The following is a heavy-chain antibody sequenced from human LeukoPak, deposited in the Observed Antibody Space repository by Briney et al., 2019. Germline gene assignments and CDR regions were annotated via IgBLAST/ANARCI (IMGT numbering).Heavy chain of an antibody. V-gene: IGHV4-34*01. J-gene: IGHJ6*02. CDR2: INHSGST. CDR1: GGSFSGYY. CDR3: ARGRVATRSYYYGMDV. D-gene: IGHD5-12*01. Sequence: PSETLSLTCAVYGGSFSGYYWSWIRQPPGKGLEWIGEINHSGSTNYNPSLKSRVTISVDTSKNQFSLKLSSVTAADTAVYYCARGRVATRSYYYGMDVWGQGTTVTVSS.